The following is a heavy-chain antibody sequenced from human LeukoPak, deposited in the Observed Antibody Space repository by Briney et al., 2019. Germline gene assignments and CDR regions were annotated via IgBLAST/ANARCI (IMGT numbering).Heavy chain of an antibody. CDR2: INWDGSRT. D-gene: IGHD3-10*02. Sequence: GGSLRLSCAASGFTFDDYGMSWVRQAPGKGLEWVSGINWDGSRTGYADSVKGRFTISRDNAKNSLYLQMNSLRAEDTAVYYCAELGITMIGGVWGKGTTVTISS. CDR3: AELGITMIGGV. CDR1: GFTFDDYG. J-gene: IGHJ6*04. V-gene: IGHV3-20*04.